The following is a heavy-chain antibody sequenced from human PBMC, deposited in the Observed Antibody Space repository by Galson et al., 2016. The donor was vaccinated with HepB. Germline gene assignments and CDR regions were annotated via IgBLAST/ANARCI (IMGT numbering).Heavy chain of an antibody. CDR1: GFTFSSYE. J-gene: IGHJ4*02. D-gene: IGHD2/OR15-2a*01. CDR3: ASYPSYFPGN. CDR2: ISSSGNTI. V-gene: IGHV3-48*03. Sequence: SLRLSCAASGFTFSSYEMNWVRQAPGKGLEWVSYISSSGNTIYYADSVKGRFTISRDNAKNSLYLQMNSLRAEDTAVYYCASYPSYFPGNWGQGTLVTVS.